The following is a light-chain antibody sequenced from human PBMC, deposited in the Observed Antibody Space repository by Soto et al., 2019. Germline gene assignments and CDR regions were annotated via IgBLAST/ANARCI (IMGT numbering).Light chain of an antibody. V-gene: IGKV1-5*03. Sequence: DIQMTQSPSTLSASVGDRVTITCRASQSISTWLAWYQQKPGKAPKLLIYKASSLESGVPSRFSGSASGTEFTLTISSLQPDDFATYYCQQYNSVSLLTFGGGTKVDI. CDR2: KAS. J-gene: IGKJ4*01. CDR3: QQYNSVSLLT. CDR1: QSISTW.